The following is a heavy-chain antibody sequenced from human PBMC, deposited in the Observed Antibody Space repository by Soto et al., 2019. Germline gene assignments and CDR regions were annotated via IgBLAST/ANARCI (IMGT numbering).Heavy chain of an antibody. D-gene: IGHD6-13*01. CDR2: ISGSGGST. Sequence: GGSLRLSCAASGFTFSSYAMSWVRQAPGKGLEWVSAISGSGGSTYYADSVKGRFTISRDNSKNTLYLQMNSLRAEDTAVYYCEKASSSRWSGKAYWGQGTLVTVSS. CDR3: EKASSSRWSGKAY. V-gene: IGHV3-23*01. CDR1: GFTFSSYA. J-gene: IGHJ4*02.